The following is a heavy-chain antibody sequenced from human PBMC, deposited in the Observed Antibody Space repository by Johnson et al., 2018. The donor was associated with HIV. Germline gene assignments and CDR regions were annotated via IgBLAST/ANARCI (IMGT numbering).Heavy chain of an antibody. CDR2: IKQDGSEK. CDR1: GFTFSTYP. J-gene: IGHJ3*02. D-gene: IGHD3-10*01. Sequence: VQLVESGGGVVQPGRSLRLSCVVSGFTFSTYPMHWVRQAPGKGLEWVANIKQDGSEKYYVDSMKGRFTISRDNAKNSLYLQMNSLRAEDTAVYYCAMPSMVQGGPDAFDIWGQGTMVTVSS. V-gene: IGHV3-7*03. CDR3: AMPSMVQGGPDAFDI.